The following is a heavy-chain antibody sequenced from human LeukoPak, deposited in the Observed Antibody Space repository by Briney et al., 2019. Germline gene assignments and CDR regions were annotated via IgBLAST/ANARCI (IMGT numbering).Heavy chain of an antibody. Sequence: GASVKVSCKASGGTFSSYAMSWVRQAPGQGLEWMGGIIPIFGTANYAQKFQGRVTITADESTSTAYMELSSLRSEDTAVYYCASWVVVTPDTAMVTDTYWGQGTLVTVSS. CDR3: ASWVVVTPDTAMVTDTY. CDR2: IIPIFGTA. D-gene: IGHD5-18*01. CDR1: GGTFSSYA. J-gene: IGHJ4*02. V-gene: IGHV1-69*13.